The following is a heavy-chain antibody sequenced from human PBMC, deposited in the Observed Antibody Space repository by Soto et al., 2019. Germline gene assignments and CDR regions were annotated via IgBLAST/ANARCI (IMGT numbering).Heavy chain of an antibody. Sequence: GGSLRLSCAASGFNFRSYYMSWFRQAPGKGLEWVANINQDGSEQYYVDSVKGRFTISRDNSKNTLYLQMNSLRAEDTAVYYCARTTTDDAFDIWGQGTMVTVSS. CDR1: GFNFRSYY. CDR3: ARTTTDDAFDI. J-gene: IGHJ3*02. D-gene: IGHD4-17*01. V-gene: IGHV3-7*01. CDR2: INQDGSEQ.